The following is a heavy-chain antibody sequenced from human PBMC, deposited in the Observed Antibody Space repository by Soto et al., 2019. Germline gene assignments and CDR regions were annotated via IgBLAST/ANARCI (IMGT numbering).Heavy chain of an antibody. CDR3: AKELRSAPCFDY. J-gene: IGHJ4*02. CDR2: ISYDGSNK. CDR1: GFTFSSYG. Sequence: QVQLVESGGGVVQPGRSLRLSCAASGFTFSSYGMHWVRQAPGKGLEWVAVISYDGSNKYYADSVKGRFTISRDNSKNTLYLQMNSLRAEDTAVYYCAKELRSAPCFDYWGQGTLVTVSS. D-gene: IGHD2-15*01. V-gene: IGHV3-30*18.